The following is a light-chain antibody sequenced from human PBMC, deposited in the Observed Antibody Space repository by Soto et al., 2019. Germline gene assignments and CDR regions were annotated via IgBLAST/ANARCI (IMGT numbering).Light chain of an antibody. J-gene: IGKJ1*01. Sequence: IVMTQSPAALSVSPGESATLACRASQNIYYNVAWYQHRPGQAPRLLIYRASTRATGVPARFSGSGSGTEFTLTISSLQSEDFTVYSCLQYHNLWAFGQGTKVHI. CDR1: QNIYYN. CDR3: LQYHNLWA. CDR2: RAS. V-gene: IGKV3-15*01.